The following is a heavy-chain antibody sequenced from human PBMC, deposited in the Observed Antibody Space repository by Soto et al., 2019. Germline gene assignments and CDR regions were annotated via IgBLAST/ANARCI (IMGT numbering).Heavy chain of an antibody. D-gene: IGHD6-25*01. V-gene: IGHV4-39*01. CDR1: GGSISSSSYY. Sequence: SPTLSLTCTVSGGSISSSSYYWGWIRQPPGKGLEWIGSIYYSGSTYYNPSLKSRVTISVDTSKNQFSLKLSSVTAADTAVYYCARLSRAAQNHYYGMDVWGQGTTVTVSS. J-gene: IGHJ6*02. CDR2: IYYSGST. CDR3: ARLSRAAQNHYYGMDV.